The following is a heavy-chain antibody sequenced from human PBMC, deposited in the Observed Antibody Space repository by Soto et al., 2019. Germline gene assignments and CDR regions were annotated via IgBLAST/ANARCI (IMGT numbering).Heavy chain of an antibody. CDR1: GGSFSGYY. Sequence: LSLTCAVYGGSFSGYYWSWIRQPPGKGLEWIGEINHSGSTNYNPSLKSRVTISVDTSKNQFCLKLSSVTAADTAVYYCAIGATYYDFWSGSKYNWFDPWGQGTLVTVSS. CDR3: AIGATYYDFWSGSKYNWFDP. V-gene: IGHV4-34*01. D-gene: IGHD3-3*01. CDR2: INHSGST. J-gene: IGHJ5*02.